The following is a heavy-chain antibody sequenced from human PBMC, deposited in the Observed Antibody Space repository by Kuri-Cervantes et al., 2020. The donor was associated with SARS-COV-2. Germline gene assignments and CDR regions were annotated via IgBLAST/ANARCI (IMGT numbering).Heavy chain of an antibody. CDR3: AKTDVGWGANFDY. Sequence: GESLKISCAASGFTFGSYAMAWVRQAPGKGLEWVSTISGSGGSTYYADPVKGRFTISRDNSKNTLYLQVNSLRAEDTAVYFCAKTDVGWGANFDYWGQGTLVTVSS. CDR2: ISGSGGST. D-gene: IGHD1-26*01. CDR1: GFTFGSYA. J-gene: IGHJ4*02. V-gene: IGHV3-23*01.